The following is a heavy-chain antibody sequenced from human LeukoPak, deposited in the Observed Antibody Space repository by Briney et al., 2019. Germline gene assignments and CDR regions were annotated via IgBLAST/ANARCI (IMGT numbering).Heavy chain of an antibody. V-gene: IGHV3-7*01. CDR3: ARTSAPCSGGSCPPYYFDY. D-gene: IGHD2-15*01. CDR2: VQHIGGET. J-gene: IGHJ4*02. CDR1: GFTFSNSW. Sequence: PGGSLRLSCAGSGFTFSNSWMGWVRQAPGKGLEWVANVQHIGGETYYVDSVKGRFTISRDNSKNTLYLQMNSLRAEDTAVYYCARTSAPCSGGSCPPYYFDYWGQGTLVPVSS.